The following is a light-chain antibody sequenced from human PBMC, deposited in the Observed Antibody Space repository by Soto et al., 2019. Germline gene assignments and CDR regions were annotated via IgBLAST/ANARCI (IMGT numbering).Light chain of an antibody. Sequence: QSVLTQPASVSGSPGQSITISCTGSSSDIGAFNYVAWYQQHPGKAPKLIIHKVTNRPSGVSSRFSGSKSDYTAFLTISGLQAEDEADYYCSSYTTAFFYVFGTGTKVTVL. CDR2: KVT. V-gene: IGLV2-14*01. J-gene: IGLJ1*01. CDR3: SSYTTAFFYV. CDR1: SSDIGAFNY.